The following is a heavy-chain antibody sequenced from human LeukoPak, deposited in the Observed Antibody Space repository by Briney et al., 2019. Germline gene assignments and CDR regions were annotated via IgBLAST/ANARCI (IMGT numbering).Heavy chain of an antibody. Sequence: PSETLSLTCTVSGGSISSYYWSWIRQPAGKGLEWIGRIYTSGSTNYNPSLESQVTMSVDTSKNQFSLKLSSVTAADTAVYYCARERPPYGDYAFFDYWGQGTLVTVSS. D-gene: IGHD4-17*01. CDR1: GGSISSYY. CDR2: IYTSGST. CDR3: ARERPPYGDYAFFDY. J-gene: IGHJ4*02. V-gene: IGHV4-4*07.